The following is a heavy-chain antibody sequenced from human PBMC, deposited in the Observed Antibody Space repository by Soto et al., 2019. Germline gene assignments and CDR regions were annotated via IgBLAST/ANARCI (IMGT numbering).Heavy chain of an antibody. Sequence: GGSLRLSYAASGVTFSSYWMSWVRPAPGKGLEWVANIKQDGSEKYYVDSVKGRFTISRDNAKNSLYLQMNSLRAEDTAVYYCASPSADSPGAFDIWGQGTMVPVSS. J-gene: IGHJ3*02. CDR1: GVTFSSYW. CDR3: ASPSADSPGAFDI. CDR2: IKQDGSEK. V-gene: IGHV3-7*01. D-gene: IGHD4-4*01.